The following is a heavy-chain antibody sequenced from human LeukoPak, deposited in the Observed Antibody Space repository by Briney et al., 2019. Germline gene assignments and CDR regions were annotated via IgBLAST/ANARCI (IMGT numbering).Heavy chain of an antibody. V-gene: IGHV3-74*01. D-gene: IGHD3-22*01. Sequence: GGSLRLSCASSGFTFSNYWMHWVRQAPGKGLVWVSRINSDGGSTNYADSVKGRFTISRDNAKKTLYLQINSLRAEDTAVYYCARQYYYDSSGYLNYYGMDVWGQGTTVTVSS. J-gene: IGHJ6*02. CDR3: ARQYYYDSSGYLNYYGMDV. CDR2: INSDGGST. CDR1: GFTFSNYW.